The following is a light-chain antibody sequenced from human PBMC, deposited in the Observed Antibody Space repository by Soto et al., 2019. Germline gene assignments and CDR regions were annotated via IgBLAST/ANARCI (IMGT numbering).Light chain of an antibody. Sequence: PSTVSACVGDSVTITCRASQGISSYLAWLQQKPGRAPKLLVYAASTLQRGVPSRFSGSGSGTEFTLTIRSLQPEDFATYDCQQRKDYPLSFGRGAKGDIK. J-gene: IGKJ4*01. CDR3: QQRKDYPLS. CDR1: QGISSY. V-gene: IGKV1-9*01. CDR2: AAS.